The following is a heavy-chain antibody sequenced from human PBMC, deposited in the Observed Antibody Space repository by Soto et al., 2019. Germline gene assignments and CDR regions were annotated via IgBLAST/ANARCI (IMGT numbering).Heavy chain of an antibody. Sequence: QVQLVQSGAEEKKPGASVKVSCKASGYTFTSYAMHWVRQAPGQRLEWMGWINAGNGNTKYSQKYEGSGTMSRDTSASTAYMELSSLRSEDTAVYYCAGGWRVHWFDPWGQGAVVTVSS. D-gene: IGHD6-19*01. CDR1: GYTFTSYA. CDR3: AGGWRVHWFDP. J-gene: IGHJ5*02. CDR2: INAGNGNT. V-gene: IGHV1-3*05.